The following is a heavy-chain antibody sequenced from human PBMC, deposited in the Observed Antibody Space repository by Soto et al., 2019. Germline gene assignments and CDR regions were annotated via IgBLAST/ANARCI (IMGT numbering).Heavy chain of an antibody. J-gene: IGHJ6*02. D-gene: IGHD1-26*01. CDR1: GGTFSSYA. Sequence: QVQLVQSGAEVKKPGSSVKVSCKASGGTFSSYAISWVRQAPGQGLEWMGGIIPIFGTANYAQKFQGRVTITADRSTRTAYMELSSQRSEDTAVYYCAGSPLAVGAPVRLHYGMDVWGQGSTVTVSS. CDR2: IIPIFGTA. CDR3: AGSPLAVGAPVRLHYGMDV. V-gene: IGHV1-69*01.